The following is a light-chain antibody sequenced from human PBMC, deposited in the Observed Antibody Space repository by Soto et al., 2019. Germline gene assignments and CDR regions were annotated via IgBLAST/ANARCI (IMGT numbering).Light chain of an antibody. Sequence: IQLTQSPSSLSASVGDRVTITCRASQGIGRYLAWYQQKPGKAPKLLNYSASTLQSGVPSGFTGSGSGTVFTLTFSSPQPEDFATYYCQQLNSYPITFGQGTRLEIK. CDR1: QGIGRY. V-gene: IGKV1-9*01. CDR3: QQLNSYPIT. CDR2: SAS. J-gene: IGKJ5*01.